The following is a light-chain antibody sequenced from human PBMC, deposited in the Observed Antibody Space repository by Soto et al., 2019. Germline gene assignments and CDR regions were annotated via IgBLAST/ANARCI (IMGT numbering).Light chain of an antibody. CDR1: HTISSW. V-gene: IGKV1-5*03. CDR3: QHYNSYAEA. J-gene: IGKJ1*01. CDR2: KAS. Sequence: IKRTQSPPPLPVSLGDRVTITCRASHTISSWLAWYQQKPGKAPKLLIYKASTLKSGVPSRFSGSGSGTEFTLTISSLQPDDFATYYCQHYNSYAEAFGQGTKV.